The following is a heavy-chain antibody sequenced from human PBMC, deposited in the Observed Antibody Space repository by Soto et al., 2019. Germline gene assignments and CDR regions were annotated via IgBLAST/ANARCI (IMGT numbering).Heavy chain of an antibody. CDR1: GYTFTSYA. V-gene: IGHV1-3*01. CDR2: INAGNGNT. J-gene: IGHJ6*02. CDR3: ARVSGPVSYYYYGMDV. Sequence: ASVKVSCKASGYTFTSYAMHWVRQAPGQRLEWMGWINAGNGNTKCSQKFQGRVTITRDTSASTAYMELSSLRSEDTAVYYCARVSGPVSYYYYGMDVWGQGTTVTVSS.